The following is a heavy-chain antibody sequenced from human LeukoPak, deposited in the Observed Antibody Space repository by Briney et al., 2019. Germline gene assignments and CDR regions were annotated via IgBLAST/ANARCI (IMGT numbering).Heavy chain of an antibody. Sequence: PSQTLSLTCAVSGGSISSGAYSWSWLRQPPGKGLEWIVYIYQTGSTDYNASLKSRVTISVDRSKNQFSLKLSSVTAADTAVYYCARDGYCRGTACYLGAFDIWGQGTMVTVSS. CDR1: GGSISSGAYS. V-gene: IGHV4-30-2*01. D-gene: IGHD2-2*03. CDR2: IYQTGST. CDR3: ARDGYCRGTACYLGAFDI. J-gene: IGHJ3*02.